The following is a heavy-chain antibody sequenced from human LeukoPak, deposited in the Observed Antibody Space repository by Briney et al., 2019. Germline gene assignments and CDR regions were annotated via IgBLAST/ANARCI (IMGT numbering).Heavy chain of an antibody. CDR1: GGSVSSGSYY. J-gene: IGHJ6*03. CDR2: IYYSGCT. CDR3: ARDVQGIAVAGLPHNPTYYYYMDV. Sequence: PSETLSLTCTVSGGSVSSGSYYWGWIRQPPGKGLEWTGNIYYSGCTCYNPSLKSRVTISVETSKNQFRLKLSSVTAADTAVYYCARDVQGIAVAGLPHNPTYYYYMDVWGKGTTVTVSS. V-gene: IGHV4-39*06. D-gene: IGHD6-19*01.